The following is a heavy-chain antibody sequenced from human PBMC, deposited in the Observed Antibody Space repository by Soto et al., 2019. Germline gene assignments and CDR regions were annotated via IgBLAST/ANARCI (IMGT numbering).Heavy chain of an antibody. Sequence: QVQLQESGPGLVKPSETLSLTCTVSGGSISSYYWSWIRQPAGKGLEWIGRIYTRGSTNYNPSLKSRVTMSVDTAKNQFSLKLSSVTAADTAVYYCARDRGYCSGGSCFGPRRLGFDPWGQGTLVTVSS. CDR3: ARDRGYCSGGSCFGPRRLGFDP. J-gene: IGHJ5*02. CDR1: GGSISSYY. D-gene: IGHD2-15*01. V-gene: IGHV4-4*07. CDR2: IYTRGST.